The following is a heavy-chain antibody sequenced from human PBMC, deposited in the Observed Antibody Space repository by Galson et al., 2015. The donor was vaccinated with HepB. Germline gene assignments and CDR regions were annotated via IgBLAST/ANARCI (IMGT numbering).Heavy chain of an antibody. V-gene: IGHV1-46*01. J-gene: IGHJ3*02. CDR2: INPSGGST. CDR1: GYTFTSYY. CDR3: ARDWRWLQQGLNDAFEI. Sequence: SVKVSCKASGYTFTSYYMHWVRQAPGQGLEWMGIINPSGGSTSYAQKFQGRVTMTRDTSTSTVYMELSSLRSEDTAVYYCARDWRWLQQGLNDAFEIWGQGTMVTVSS. D-gene: IGHD5-24*01.